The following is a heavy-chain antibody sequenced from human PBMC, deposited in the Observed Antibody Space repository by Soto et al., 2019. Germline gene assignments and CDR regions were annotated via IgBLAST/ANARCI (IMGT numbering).Heavy chain of an antibody. CDR1: GGTFSSYT. V-gene: IGHV1-69*02. CDR3: ARGRYCSGGSCNDY. J-gene: IGHJ4*02. Sequence: QVQLVQSGAEVKKPGSSVKVSCKASGGTFSSYTISWVRQAPGQGHEWMGRIIPILGIANYAQKFQGRVTITADKSTSTAYMELSSLRSENTAVYYCARGRYCSGGSCNDYWGQGTLVTVSS. CDR2: IIPILGIA. D-gene: IGHD2-15*01.